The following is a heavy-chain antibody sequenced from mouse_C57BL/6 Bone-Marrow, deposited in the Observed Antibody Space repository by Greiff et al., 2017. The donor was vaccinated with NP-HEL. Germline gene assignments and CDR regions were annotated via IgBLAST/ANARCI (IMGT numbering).Heavy chain of an antibody. Sequence: EVQRVESGEGLVKPGGSLKLSCAASGFTFSSYAMSWVRQTPEKRLEWVAYISSGGDYIYYADTVKGRFTISRDNARNTLYLQMSSLKSEDTAMYYCTREVAQATFYYAMDYWGQGTSVTVSS. CDR2: ISSGGDYI. D-gene: IGHD3-2*02. CDR3: TREVAQATFYYAMDY. CDR1: GFTFSSYA. J-gene: IGHJ4*01. V-gene: IGHV5-9-1*02.